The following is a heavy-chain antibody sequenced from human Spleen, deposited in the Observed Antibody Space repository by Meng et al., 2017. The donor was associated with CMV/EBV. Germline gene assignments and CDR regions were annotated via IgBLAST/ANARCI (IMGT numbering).Heavy chain of an antibody. CDR2: ISWNSGSI. D-gene: IGHD2-15*01. Sequence: SLKISCAASGFTFDDYAMHWVRQAPGKGLEWVSGISWNSGSIGYADSVKGRFTISRDNAKNSLYLQMNSLRAEDTALYYCAKSGVPRRLVGYHLDYWGRGTLVTVSS. CDR1: GFTFDDYA. V-gene: IGHV3-9*01. J-gene: IGHJ4*02. CDR3: AKSGVPRRLVGYHLDY.